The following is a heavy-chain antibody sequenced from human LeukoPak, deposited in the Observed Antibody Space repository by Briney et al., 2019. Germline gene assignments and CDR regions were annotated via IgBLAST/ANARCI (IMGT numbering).Heavy chain of an antibody. V-gene: IGHV4-61*02. CDR1: GGSISSGSYY. Sequence: SQTLSLTCTVSGGSISSGSYYWSWIRQPAGKGLEWIGRIYTSGNTNYNPSLKSRVTISVDTSKNQFSLKLSSVTAADTAVYYCARRGDSYAVFDYWGQGTLVTVSS. J-gene: IGHJ4*02. CDR2: IYTSGNT. CDR3: ARRGDSYAVFDY. D-gene: IGHD5-18*01.